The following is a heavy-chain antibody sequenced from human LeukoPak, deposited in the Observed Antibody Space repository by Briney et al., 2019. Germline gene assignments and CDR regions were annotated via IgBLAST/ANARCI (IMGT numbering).Heavy chain of an antibody. J-gene: IGHJ3*02. CDR3: AKDRAFDT. CDR2: ISYDGSNK. V-gene: IGHV3-30*18. Sequence: GGSLRLSCAASGFTFSSYSMNWVRQAPGKGLEWVAVISYDGSNKYYADSVKGRFTISRDNSKNTLYLQMNSLRAEDTAVYYCAKDRAFDTWGQGTMVTVSS. CDR1: GFTFSSYS.